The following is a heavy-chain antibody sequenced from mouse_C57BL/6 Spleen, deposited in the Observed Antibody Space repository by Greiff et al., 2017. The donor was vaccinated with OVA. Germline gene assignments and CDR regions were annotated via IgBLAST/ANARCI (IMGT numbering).Heavy chain of an antibody. CDR1: GYTFTDYE. CDR2: IDPETGGT. CDR3: TRRGLGRLDY. Sequence: VQLVESGAELVRPGASVTLSCKASGYTFTDYEMHWVKQTPVHGLEWIGAIDPETGGTAYNQKFKGKAILTADKSSSTAYMELRSLTSEDSAVYYCTRRGLGRLDYWGQGTTLTVSS. J-gene: IGHJ2*01. V-gene: IGHV1-15*01. D-gene: IGHD4-1*01.